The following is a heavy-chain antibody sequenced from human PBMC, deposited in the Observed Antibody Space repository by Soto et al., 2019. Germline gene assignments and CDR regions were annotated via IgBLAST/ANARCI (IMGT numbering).Heavy chain of an antibody. V-gene: IGHV3-11*06. CDR3: ARDVGYCTNGVCYSLRSFDY. J-gene: IGHJ4*02. CDR1: GFTFSDYY. D-gene: IGHD2-8*01. Sequence: PGGSLRLSCGVSGFTFSDYYMSWISQAPGKGLEWVSYISSSSSYTNYADSVKGRFTISRDNAKNSLYPQMNSLRAEDTAVYYCARDVGYCTNGVCYSLRSFDYWGQGTLVTVSS. CDR2: ISSSSSYT.